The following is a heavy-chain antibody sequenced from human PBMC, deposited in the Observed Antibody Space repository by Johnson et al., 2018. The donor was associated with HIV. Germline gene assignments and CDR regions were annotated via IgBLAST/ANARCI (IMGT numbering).Heavy chain of an antibody. D-gene: IGHD6-6*01. CDR1: GFTFSNAW. J-gene: IGHJ3*02. CDR3: TTLYNSSSTLAFDI. V-gene: IGHV3-15*01. CDR2: IKSKTDGGTT. Sequence: VQLVESGGGLVKPGGSLRLSCAASGFTFSNAWMSWVRQAPGKGLEWVGRIKSKTDGGTTDYAAPVKGRFTISRDDSKNTLYLQMNSLKTEDTAVYYCTTLYNSSSTLAFDIWGQGTMVTVSS.